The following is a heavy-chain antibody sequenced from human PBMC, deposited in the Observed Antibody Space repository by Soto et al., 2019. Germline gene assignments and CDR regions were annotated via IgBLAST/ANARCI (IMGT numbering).Heavy chain of an antibody. Sequence: QVQLVQSGAEVKKPGASVKVSCKASGYTFASYAISWMRQAPGRGLDWMGWISAYNGDTNYAQKLQGRVTMTTDTSTSTAYMERRSLRSAETAVYYCARAPPPPDYWGQGTLVTVSS. V-gene: IGHV1-18*01. CDR1: GYTFASYA. CDR3: ARAPPPPDY. J-gene: IGHJ4*02. CDR2: ISAYNGDT.